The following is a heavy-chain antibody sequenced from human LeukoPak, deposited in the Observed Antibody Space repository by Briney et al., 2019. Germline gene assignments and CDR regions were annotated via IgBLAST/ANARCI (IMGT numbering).Heavy chain of an antibody. V-gene: IGHV1-2*02. CDR1: GYTFTSYY. Sequence: ASVKVSCKASGYTFTSYYMHWVRQAPGQGLEWMGWINPNSGGTNYAQKFQGRVTMTRDTSISTAYMELSRLRSDDTAVYYCARNLPKVPAAISSNYWGQGTLVTVSS. CDR3: ARNLPKVPAAISSNY. D-gene: IGHD2-2*01. CDR2: INPNSGGT. J-gene: IGHJ4*02.